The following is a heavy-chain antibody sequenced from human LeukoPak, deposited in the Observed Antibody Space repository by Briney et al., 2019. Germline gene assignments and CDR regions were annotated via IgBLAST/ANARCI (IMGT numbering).Heavy chain of an antibody. J-gene: IGHJ6*03. V-gene: IGHV4-34*01. Sequence: SETLSLTCAVYGGSFSGYYWSWIRQPPGKGLEWIGEINHSGSTNYNPSLKRRVTISVDTSKNQFSLKLSSVTAADTAVYYCARGRNQLSSMYYYYYMDVWGKGTTVTVSS. CDR2: INHSGST. CDR1: GGSFSGYY. CDR3: ARGRNQLSSMYYYYYMDV. D-gene: IGHD2-2*01.